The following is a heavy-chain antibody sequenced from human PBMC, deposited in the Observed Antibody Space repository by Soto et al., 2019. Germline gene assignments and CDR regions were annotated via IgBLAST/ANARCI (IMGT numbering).Heavy chain of an antibody. CDR3: ARHASLSAVAAIGDAFDI. Sequence: GESLKISCKGSGYSFTSYWISWVRQMPGKGLEWMGRIDPSDSYTNYSPSFQGHVTISADKSISTAYLQWSSLEASDTAMYYCARHASLSAVAAIGDAFDIWGQGTMVTVSS. V-gene: IGHV5-10-1*01. J-gene: IGHJ3*02. CDR1: GYSFTSYW. CDR2: IDPSDSYT. D-gene: IGHD6-19*01.